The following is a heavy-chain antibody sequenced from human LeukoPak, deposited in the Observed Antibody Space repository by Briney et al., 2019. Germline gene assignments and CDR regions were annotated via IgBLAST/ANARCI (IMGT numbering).Heavy chain of an antibody. CDR2: IYYSGST. CDR1: GGSISSSSYY. J-gene: IGHJ4*02. D-gene: IGHD2-15*01. Sequence: SETLSLTCTVSGGSISSSSYYWGWIRQPPGKGLEWIGSIYYSGSTYYNPSLKSRVTISVDTSKNQFSLKLSSVTAADTAVYYCARQERMLLHFHYWGQGTLVTVSS. CDR3: ARQERMLLHFHY. V-gene: IGHV4-39*01.